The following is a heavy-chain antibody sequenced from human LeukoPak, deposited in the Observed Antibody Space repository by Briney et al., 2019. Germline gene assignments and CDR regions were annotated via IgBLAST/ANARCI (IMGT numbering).Heavy chain of an antibody. Sequence: GGSLRLSCAASGFTFINAWMAWVRQAPGKGLEWVGRIKVKAHGGTIEYAAPVKGRFTISRDDLKNTLYLQMNSLRTEDTAVYYCTTDGVGVEGATYDNWGQGTLVSVSS. D-gene: IGHD1-26*01. J-gene: IGHJ4*02. CDR2: IKVKAHGGTI. V-gene: IGHV3-15*01. CDR1: GFTFINAW. CDR3: TTDGVGVEGATYDN.